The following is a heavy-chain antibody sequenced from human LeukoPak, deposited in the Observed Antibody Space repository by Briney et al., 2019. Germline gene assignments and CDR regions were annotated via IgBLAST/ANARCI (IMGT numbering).Heavy chain of an antibody. D-gene: IGHD2-15*01. CDR2: MSGSGGSA. CDR3: AKVPILGYCSGGSCRNFDY. Sequence: GGSLRLSCAASGFTFSSYGMSWVRQAPGKGLEWVSAMSGSGGSAYYADSVKGRFTISRDNSKNTLYLQMNSLRAEDTAVCYCAKVPILGYCSGGSCRNFDYWGQGTLVTVSS. V-gene: IGHV3-23*01. J-gene: IGHJ4*02. CDR1: GFTFSSYG.